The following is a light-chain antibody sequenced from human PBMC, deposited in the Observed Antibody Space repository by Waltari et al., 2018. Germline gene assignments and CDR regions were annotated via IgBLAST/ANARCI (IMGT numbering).Light chain of an antibody. J-gene: IGLJ2*01. CDR3: MIFHGNAWV. CDR2: YKSDSDK. CDR1: SGINVGAYR. V-gene: IGLV5-45*03. Sequence: QAVLTQPSSLSASPGASASLTCTLRSGINVGAYRLYWYQQKSGSPPQYLLRYKSDSDKGLGSGVPSRFSGSKDASANAGILLISGLQSDDEADYYCMIFHGNAWVFGGGTKLTVL.